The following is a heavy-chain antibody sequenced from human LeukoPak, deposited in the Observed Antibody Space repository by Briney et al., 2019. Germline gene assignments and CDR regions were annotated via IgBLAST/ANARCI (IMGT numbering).Heavy chain of an antibody. D-gene: IGHD3-9*01. Sequence: ASVKVSCKTSGYTFTSYYIHWVRQAPGQGLEWMGIINPSGGSTTYAQKFQGRLTMTSATSTSTVYMELSSLRSEDTAAYYCARSAAYYNEADIWGQGTMVTVSS. CDR3: ARSAAYYNEADI. J-gene: IGHJ3*02. CDR2: INPSGGST. V-gene: IGHV1-46*01. CDR1: GYTFTSYY.